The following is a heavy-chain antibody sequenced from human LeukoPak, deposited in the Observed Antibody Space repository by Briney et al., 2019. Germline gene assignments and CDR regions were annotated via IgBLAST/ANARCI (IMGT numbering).Heavy chain of an antibody. D-gene: IGHD4-17*01. CDR3: ARDSMDYGDYVQVY. J-gene: IGHJ4*02. CDR1: GFTFSSYW. CDR2: IKQDGSEK. V-gene: IGHV3-7*01. Sequence: GGSLRLSCAASGFTFSSYWMSWVRQAPGKGLEWVANIKQDGSEKYYVDSVKGRFTISRDNAKNSLYLQMNSLRAEDTAVYYCARDSMDYGDYVQVYWGQGTLVTVPS.